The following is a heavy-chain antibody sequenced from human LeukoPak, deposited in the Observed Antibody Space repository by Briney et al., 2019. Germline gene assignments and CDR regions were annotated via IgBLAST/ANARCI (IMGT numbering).Heavy chain of an antibody. V-gene: IGHV4-59*12. D-gene: IGHD3-22*01. J-gene: IGHJ6*03. CDR1: GGSISSYY. Sequence: SETLSLTCTVSGGSISSYYWSWIRQPPGKGLEWIGYIYYSGSTNYNPSLKSRVTISVDTSKNQFSLKLSSVTAADTAVYYCGSNGGYYYDTSGGYYYMDVWGKGTTVTVSS. CDR3: GSNGGYYYDTSGGYYYMDV. CDR2: IYYSGST.